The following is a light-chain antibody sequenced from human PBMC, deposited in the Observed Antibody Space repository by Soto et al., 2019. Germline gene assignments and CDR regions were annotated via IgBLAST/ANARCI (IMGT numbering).Light chain of an antibody. Sequence: EIVLTQSPGTLSLSPGERATLSCRASQSIRSSSLAWYQQKPGQAPRLLIYGGSSRATGIPDRFSGGGSGTDFSLTISRXETEDFSVYYCHQYGSSPLTFGGGTKVDIK. J-gene: IGKJ4*01. CDR3: HQYGSSPLT. CDR2: GGS. V-gene: IGKV3-20*01. CDR1: QSIRSSS.